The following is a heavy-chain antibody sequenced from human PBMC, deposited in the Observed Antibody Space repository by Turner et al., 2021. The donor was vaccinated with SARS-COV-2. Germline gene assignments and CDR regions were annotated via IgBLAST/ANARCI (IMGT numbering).Heavy chain of an antibody. V-gene: IGHV3-48*01. Sequence: EVHLVESGGGLVQPGGSLRLSCVASGFTFSTSSMNWVRQAPGKGLDGVSYIDSSRSTIYNADSVKGRFTISRDNAKNSLYLQMNSLRADDTAVYYCASPFDYWGQGTLVTVSS. J-gene: IGHJ4*02. CDR2: IDSSRSTI. CDR1: GFTFSTSS. CDR3: ASPFDY.